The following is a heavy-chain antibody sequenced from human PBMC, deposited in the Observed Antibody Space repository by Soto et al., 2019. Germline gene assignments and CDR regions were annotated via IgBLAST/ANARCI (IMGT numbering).Heavy chain of an antibody. CDR2: ISYDGSNK. Sequence: GGSLRLSCAASGFTFSSYGMHWVRQAPGKGLEWVAVISYDGSNKYYADSVKGRFTISRDNSKNTLYLQMNSLRAEDTAVYYCAKDRAVYSGSPGWFDPWGQGTLVTVSS. D-gene: IGHD1-26*01. V-gene: IGHV3-30*18. J-gene: IGHJ5*02. CDR1: GFTFSSYG. CDR3: AKDRAVYSGSPGWFDP.